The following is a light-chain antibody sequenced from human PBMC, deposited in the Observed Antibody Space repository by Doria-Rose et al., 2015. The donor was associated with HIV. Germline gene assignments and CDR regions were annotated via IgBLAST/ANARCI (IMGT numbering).Light chain of an antibody. CDR3: MQALQTPYT. J-gene: IGKJ2*01. CDR1: QSLLHTIGYNY. CDR2: LGS. Sequence: ASISCRSSQSLLHTIGYNYLDWYLQKPGQSPQLLIYLGSNRASGVPDRFSGSGSGTDFTLKISRVEAEDVGAYYCMQALQTPYTFGQGTKLEIK. V-gene: IGKV2-28*01.